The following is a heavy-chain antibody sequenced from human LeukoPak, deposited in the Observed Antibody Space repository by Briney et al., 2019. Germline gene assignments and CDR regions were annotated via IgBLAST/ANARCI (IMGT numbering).Heavy chain of an antibody. J-gene: IGHJ5*02. Sequence: ASVNVSFKSSGYTFTSYGISLVRQAPGQGLELMGWTSAYNGNTNYAQKLQGRVTMTTDTSTSTAYMELRSVRSDDTAVYYCARGGRARPHNWFAPWAQGPLVTVSS. CDR1: GYTFTSYG. V-gene: IGHV1-18*01. D-gene: IGHD2-15*01. CDR2: TSAYNGNT. CDR3: ARGGRARPHNWFAP.